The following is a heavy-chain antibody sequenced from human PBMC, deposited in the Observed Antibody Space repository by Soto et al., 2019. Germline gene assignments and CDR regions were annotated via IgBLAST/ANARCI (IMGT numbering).Heavy chain of an antibody. J-gene: IGHJ5*02. Sequence: LRLSCAASGFTFSSYGMHWVRQAPGKGLEWVAVIWYDGSNKYYADSVKGRFTISRDNSKNTLYLQMNSLRAEDTAVYYCARGSDWLDPWGQGTLVTVSS. CDR3: ARGSDWLDP. CDR2: IWYDGSNK. D-gene: IGHD6-6*01. CDR1: GFTFSSYG. V-gene: IGHV3-33*01.